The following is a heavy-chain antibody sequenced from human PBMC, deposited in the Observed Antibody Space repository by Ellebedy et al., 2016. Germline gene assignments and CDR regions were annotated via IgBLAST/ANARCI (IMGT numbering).Heavy chain of an antibody. V-gene: IGHV3-30*04. CDR1: GFTFSSYA. D-gene: IGHD7-27*01. CDR2: ISYDGSNK. Sequence: GESLKISXAASGFTFSSYAMHWVRQAPGKGLEWVAVISYDGSNKYYADSVKGRFTISRDNSKNTLYLQMNSLRAEDTAVYYCAKVRLGIDPNWEYYFDYWGQGTLVTVSS. CDR3: AKVRLGIDPNWEYYFDY. J-gene: IGHJ4*02.